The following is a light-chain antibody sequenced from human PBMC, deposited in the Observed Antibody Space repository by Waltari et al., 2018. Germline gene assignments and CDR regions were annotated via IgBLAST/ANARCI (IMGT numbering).Light chain of an antibody. Sequence: SYKLTQPPSVSVSPGQTARITCSGDASPDQFVYWYPQKTGKAPRLLIYRDSERPSGIPGGFSGCSAGPRVTLTIGGVQAEDEAEYHCQSSDSSGNDVVFGGGTKLTVL. J-gene: IGLJ2*01. CDR2: RDS. CDR1: ASPDQF. CDR3: QSSDSSGNDVV. V-gene: IGLV3-25*03.